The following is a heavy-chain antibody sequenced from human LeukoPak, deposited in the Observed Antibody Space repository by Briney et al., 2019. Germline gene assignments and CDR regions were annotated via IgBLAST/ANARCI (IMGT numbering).Heavy chain of an antibody. V-gene: IGHV4-4*07. CDR2: IYTSGST. D-gene: IGHD3-3*01. J-gene: IGHJ4*02. CDR3: ARAGGYYDFGSGYYTGIYFDY. Sequence: PLETLSLTRAVSGVSLSSYSWSWIRQPAGKGLEWVGRIYTSGSTNYKPSPTSRVTMSVDPTKNQFSLKLSSVTAADTAVDYCARAGGYYDFGSGYYTGIYFDYWGQGTLVTVSS. CDR1: GVSLSSYS.